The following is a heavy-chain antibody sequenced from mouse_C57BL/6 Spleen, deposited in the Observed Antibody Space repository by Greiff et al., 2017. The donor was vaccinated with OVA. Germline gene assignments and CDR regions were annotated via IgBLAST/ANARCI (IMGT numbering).Heavy chain of an antibody. D-gene: IGHD3-2*02. J-gene: IGHJ3*01. CDR3: AREGAAQARGAY. V-gene: IGHV1-69*01. CDR2: IDPSDSYT. CDR1: GYTFTSYW. Sequence: VQLQQSGAELVMPGASVKLSCKASGYTFTSYWMHWVKQRPGQGLEWIGEIDPSDSYTNYNQKFKGKSTLTVDKSSSTAYMQLSSLTSEDSAVYYCAREGAAQARGAYWGQGTLVTVSA.